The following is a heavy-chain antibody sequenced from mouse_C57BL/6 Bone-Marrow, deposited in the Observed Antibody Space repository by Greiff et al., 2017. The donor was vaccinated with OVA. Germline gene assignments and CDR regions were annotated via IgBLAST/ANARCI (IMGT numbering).Heavy chain of an antibody. CDR2: IYPGSGST. CDR1: GYTFTSYW. D-gene: IGHD2-4*01. CDR3: ARRGGLVIRYAMDY. V-gene: IGHV1-55*01. Sequence: QVQLKQPGAELVKPGASVKMSCKASGYTFTSYWITWVKQRPGQGLEWIGDIYPGSGSTNYNEKFKSKATLTVDTSSSTAYMQLSSLTSEDSAVYYCARRGGLVIRYAMDYWGQGTSVTVSS. J-gene: IGHJ4*01.